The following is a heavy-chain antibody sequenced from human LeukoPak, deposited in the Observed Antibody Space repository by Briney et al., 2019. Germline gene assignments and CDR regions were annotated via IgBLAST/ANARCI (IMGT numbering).Heavy chain of an antibody. J-gene: IGHJ4*02. Sequence: PGGSLRLSCAASGFTFSTFWMTWVRQAPGKGLEWVANIKRDGSVEYYVDSVKGRFTISRDNTKNSLYLQMNSLRAEDTAVYYCTRVVPANYWGQGTLVTVSS. CDR1: GFTFSTFW. V-gene: IGHV3-7*01. CDR3: TRVVPANY. CDR2: IKRDGSVE.